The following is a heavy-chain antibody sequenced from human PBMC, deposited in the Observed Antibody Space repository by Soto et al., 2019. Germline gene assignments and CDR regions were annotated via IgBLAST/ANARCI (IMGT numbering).Heavy chain of an antibody. Sequence: GGSLRLSCSASGFTFSSYAMHWVRQAPGKGLEYVSAISSNGGSTYYADSVKGRFTISRDNSKNTLYLQMSSLRAEDTTVYYCVKARIQLWFLGYYFDYWGQGTLVTVSS. J-gene: IGHJ4*02. CDR2: ISSNGGST. CDR1: GFTFSSYA. CDR3: VKARIQLWFLGYYFDY. D-gene: IGHD5-18*01. V-gene: IGHV3-64D*08.